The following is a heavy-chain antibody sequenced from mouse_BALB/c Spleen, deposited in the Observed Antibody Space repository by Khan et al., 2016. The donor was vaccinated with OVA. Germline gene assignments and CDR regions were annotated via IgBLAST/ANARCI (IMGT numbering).Heavy chain of an antibody. CDR3: ARSSYGSTDY. V-gene: IGHV1S81*02. J-gene: IGHJ2*01. Sequence: QVQLQQPGAELVKPGASVKLSCKASGYTFTSYWTLWVKQRPGQGLEWIGEINPSNGRTNYNENFKSQATLTVDKSSSTAYMQLRSLTFDDSAVYYCARSSYGSTDYGGQGTTLTVSS. CDR1: GYTFTSYW. D-gene: IGHD1-1*01. CDR2: INPSNGRT.